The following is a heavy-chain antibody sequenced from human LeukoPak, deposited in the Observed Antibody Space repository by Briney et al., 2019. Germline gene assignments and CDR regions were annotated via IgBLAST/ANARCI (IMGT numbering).Heavy chain of an antibody. D-gene: IGHD3-10*01. V-gene: IGHV3-72*01. CDR1: GFTFSDHY. CDR2: TRNKANSYTT. J-gene: IGHJ6*03. Sequence: GGSLRLSCAVSGFTFSDHYMDWVRQAPGKGLEWVGRTRNKANSYTTEYAAFVKGRFTISRDDSNNSLYLQMNSLKTEDTAVYYCARIRAHYYYMDVWGKGTTVTVSS. CDR3: ARIRAHYYYMDV.